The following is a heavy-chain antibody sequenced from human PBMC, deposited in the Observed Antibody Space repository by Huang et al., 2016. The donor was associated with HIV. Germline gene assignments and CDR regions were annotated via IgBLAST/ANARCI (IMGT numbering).Heavy chain of an antibody. Sequence: QVQLVQSGAEVKKPGSSVKVSCKASGGTFSSYAISWVRQAPGQGLEWMEGIIPSFGTANYAQKFQGRVTITADESTSTAYMELSSLRSEDTAVYCCARARGYYDSSVSYYFDYWGQGTLVTVSS. D-gene: IGHD3-22*01. CDR2: IIPSFGTA. J-gene: IGHJ4*02. CDR3: ARARGYYDSSVSYYFDY. V-gene: IGHV1-69*13. CDR1: GGTFSSYA.